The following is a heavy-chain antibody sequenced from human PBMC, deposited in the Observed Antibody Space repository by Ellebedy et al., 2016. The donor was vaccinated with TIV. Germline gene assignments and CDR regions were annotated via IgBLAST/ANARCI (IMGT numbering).Heavy chain of an antibody. D-gene: IGHD3-16*01. CDR2: IQTKTEGGTT. Sequence: PGGSLSLSCTTSGFIFSNSLMSCVRQAPGKGLEWVCRIQTKTEGGTTDYAAPVKGRFTISRDYSKNTLYLQMNSLKSEDTGVYYCAWGPYGLGVDYWGQGTLVTVSS. CDR1: GFIFSNSL. V-gene: IGHV3-15*01. CDR3: AWGPYGLGVDY. J-gene: IGHJ4*01.